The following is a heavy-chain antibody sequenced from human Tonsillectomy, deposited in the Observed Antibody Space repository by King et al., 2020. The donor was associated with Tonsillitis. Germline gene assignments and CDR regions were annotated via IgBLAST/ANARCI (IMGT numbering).Heavy chain of an antibody. CDR2: IYYSGST. V-gene: IGHV4-39*07. CDR3: ATTPWIQLSGFDY. D-gene: IGHD5-18*01. Sequence: MQLQESGPGLVKPSETLSLTCTVSGGSISSSSYYWGWIRQPPGKGLEWIGTIYYSGSTYHNPALRSRVTISVDTSKNQFSLKLSSVTAADTAVYYCATTPWIQLSGFDYWGQGTLVTVSS. J-gene: IGHJ4*02. CDR1: GGSISSSSYY.